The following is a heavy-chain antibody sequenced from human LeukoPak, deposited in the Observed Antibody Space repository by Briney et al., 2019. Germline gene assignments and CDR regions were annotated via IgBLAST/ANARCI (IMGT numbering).Heavy chain of an antibody. CDR1: GFTFSSYA. Sequence: PGGSLRLSCAASGFTFSSYAMSWVRQAPGKGLEWVSAISGSGGSTYYADSVKGRFTISRDNSKNTLYLQMNSLRAEDTAVYYCTTDLLGLGDSSGYLDYWGQGTLVTVSS. V-gene: IGHV3-23*01. J-gene: IGHJ4*02. CDR3: TTDLLGLGDSSGYLDY. CDR2: ISGSGGST. D-gene: IGHD3-22*01.